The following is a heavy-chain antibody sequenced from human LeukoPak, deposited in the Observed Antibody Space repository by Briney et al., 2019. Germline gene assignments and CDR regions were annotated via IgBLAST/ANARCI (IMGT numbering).Heavy chain of an antibody. CDR3: ARDYCSSTSCLFDY. J-gene: IGHJ4*02. V-gene: IGHV1-2*06. CDR2: INPNTGGT. D-gene: IGHD2-2*01. Sequence: GASVKVSCKASGYTFTGYHMHWVRQAPGQGLESMGRINPNTGGTEYAQKFQGRVTMTRDTSISTAYMDLSRLRSDDTAVYYCARDYCSSTSCLFDYWGQGTLVTVSS. CDR1: GYTFTGYH.